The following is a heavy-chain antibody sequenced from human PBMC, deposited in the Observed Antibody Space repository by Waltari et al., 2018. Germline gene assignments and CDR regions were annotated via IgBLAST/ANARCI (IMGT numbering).Heavy chain of an antibody. Sequence: QLQLQESGPGLVEPSGTLSLSCAVSGDSVTSTNGWSWVRQSPQRGLEWIGQVLSTGKTNYSPSFASRVTMSLDASNNQFSLRVTSATAADTAVYYCARDRGRGLYLDAWGPGTLVTVSP. J-gene: IGHJ5*02. CDR2: VLSTGKT. D-gene: IGHD2-15*01. CDR3: ARDRGRGLYLDA. CDR1: GDSVTSTNG. V-gene: IGHV4-4*02.